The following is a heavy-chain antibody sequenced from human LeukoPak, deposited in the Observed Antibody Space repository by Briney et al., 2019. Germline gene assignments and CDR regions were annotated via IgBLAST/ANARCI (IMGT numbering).Heavy chain of an antibody. CDR1: GYSINSSYY. V-gene: IGHV4-39*01. J-gene: IGHJ4*02. Sequence: SETLSLTCTASGYSINSSYYWGWIRQPPGKGLEWIGSIYYSGRTYYNPSLKSRVTISVDTSKNQFSLKLSSVTAADTAVYHCARQRNYYDSSGYFDYWGQGTLVTVSS. CDR2: IYYSGRT. D-gene: IGHD3-22*01. CDR3: ARQRNYYDSSGYFDY.